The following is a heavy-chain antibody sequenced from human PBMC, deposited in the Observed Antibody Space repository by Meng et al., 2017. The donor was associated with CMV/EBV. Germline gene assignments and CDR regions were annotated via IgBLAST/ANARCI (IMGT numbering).Heavy chain of an antibody. D-gene: IGHD3-3*01. V-gene: IGHV3-21*01. Sequence: GGSLRLSCAASGFTFSSYSMNWVRQAPGKGLEWVSSISSSSSYIYYADSVKGRFTISRDNAKNPLYLQMNSLRAEDTAVYYCARVGFLDWLLADYWGQGTLVTVSS. CDR2: ISSSSSYI. CDR1: GFTFSSYS. J-gene: IGHJ4*02. CDR3: ARVGFLDWLLADY.